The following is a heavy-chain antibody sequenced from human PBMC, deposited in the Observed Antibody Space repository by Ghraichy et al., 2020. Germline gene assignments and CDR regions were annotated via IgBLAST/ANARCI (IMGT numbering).Heavy chain of an antibody. CDR1: GGTFSSYT. CDR3: ARAPLLWFGEQPNYYYYYYMDV. J-gene: IGHJ6*03. V-gene: IGHV1-69*02. Sequence: SVKVSCKASGGTFSSYTISWVRQAPGQGLEWMGRIIPILGIANYAQKFQGRVTITADKSTSTAYMELSSLRSEGTAVYYCARAPLLWFGEQPNYYYYYYMDVWGKGTTVTVSS. D-gene: IGHD3-10*01. CDR2: IIPILGIA.